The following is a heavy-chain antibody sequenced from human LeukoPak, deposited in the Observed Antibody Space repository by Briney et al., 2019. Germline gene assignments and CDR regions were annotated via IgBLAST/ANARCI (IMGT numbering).Heavy chain of an antibody. Sequence: GESLKISCKGSGYSFTSYWIGWVRQMPGKGLEWMGIISPGDSDTIYSPSFEGQVAISADKSISTAFLQWSSLKASDTAMYYCARQYYDSSGFYPYFDYWGQGTQVTVSS. CDR3: ARQYYDSSGFYPYFDY. CDR1: GYSFTSYW. V-gene: IGHV5-51*01. CDR2: ISPGDSDT. J-gene: IGHJ4*02. D-gene: IGHD3-22*01.